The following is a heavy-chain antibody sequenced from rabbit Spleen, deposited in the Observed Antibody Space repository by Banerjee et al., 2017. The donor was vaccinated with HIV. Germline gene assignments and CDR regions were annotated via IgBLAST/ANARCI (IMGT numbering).Heavy chain of an antibody. CDR1: GFSFSSGYD. V-gene: IGHV1S40*01. Sequence: QQLEESGGDLVKPGASPTLTCTASGFSFSSGYDMCWVRQAPGKGLEWIAGIYTGGSGSAYYASWAKGRFTISKASSTTVTLQMTSLTAADTATYFCGRSSYAGYAGYGYGFNLWGPGTLVTVS. CDR3: GRSSYAGYAGYGYGFNL. D-gene: IGHD7-1*01. CDR2: IYTGGSGSA. J-gene: IGHJ4*01.